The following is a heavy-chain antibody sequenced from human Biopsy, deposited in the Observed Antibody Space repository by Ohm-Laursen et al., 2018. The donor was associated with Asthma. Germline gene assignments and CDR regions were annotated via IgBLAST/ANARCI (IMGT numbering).Heavy chain of an antibody. D-gene: IGHD3-22*01. J-gene: IGHJ3*02. CDR2: ISYDGNHK. V-gene: IGHV3-30*03. CDR1: GFMFRSFG. CDR3: ARQSGQDFPDTSAFDI. Sequence: SLRLSCAASGFMFRSFGMHWVRQAPGKGLEWVAVISYDGNHKFYEDSVKGRFTISRANSRNRLYLQINRLTVEDSALYFCARQSGQDFPDTSAFDIWGQGTKVAVSS.